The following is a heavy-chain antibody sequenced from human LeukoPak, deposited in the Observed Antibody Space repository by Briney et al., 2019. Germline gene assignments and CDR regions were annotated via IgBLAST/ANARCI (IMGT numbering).Heavy chain of an antibody. CDR2: INHSGST. Sequence: SETLSLTRAVYGGSFSGYYWSWIRQPPGKGLEWIGEINHSGSTNYNPSLKSRVTISVDTSKNQFSLKLSSVTAADTAVYYCARGAARRSYYYYMDVWGKGTTVTVSS. D-gene: IGHD5-18*01. CDR3: ARGAARRSYYYYMDV. CDR1: GGSFSGYY. V-gene: IGHV4-34*01. J-gene: IGHJ6*03.